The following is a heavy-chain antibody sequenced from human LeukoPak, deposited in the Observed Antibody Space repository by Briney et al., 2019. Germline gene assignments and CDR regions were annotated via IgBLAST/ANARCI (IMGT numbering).Heavy chain of an antibody. V-gene: IGHV3-9*01. CDR2: ISWNSGSI. CDR1: GFTFDDYA. J-gene: IGHJ3*02. Sequence: GRSLRLSCAASGFTFDDYAMHWVRQAPGKGLEWVSGISWNSGSIGYADSVKGRFTISRDNAKNSLYLQMNSLRAEDTALYYCAGTVTTPDAFDIWGQGTMVTVSS. D-gene: IGHD4-17*01. CDR3: AGTVTTPDAFDI.